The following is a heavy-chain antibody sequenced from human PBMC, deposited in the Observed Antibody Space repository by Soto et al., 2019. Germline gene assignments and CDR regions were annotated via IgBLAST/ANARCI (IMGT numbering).Heavy chain of an antibody. CDR3: ASGYDSSGSSTWGPYYFDY. CDR1: GGTFSSYA. J-gene: IGHJ4*02. Sequence: QVQLVQSGAEVKKPGSSVKVSCKASGGTFSSYAISWVRQAPGQGLEWMGGIIPIFGTANYAQKFQGRGTITADESTSTAYRELSSLRSEDTAVYYCASGYDSSGSSTWGPYYFDYWGQGTLVTVSS. V-gene: IGHV1-69*01. CDR2: IIPIFGTA. D-gene: IGHD3-22*01.